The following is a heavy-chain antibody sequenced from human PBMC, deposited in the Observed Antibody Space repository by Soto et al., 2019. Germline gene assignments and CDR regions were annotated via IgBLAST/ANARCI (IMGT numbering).Heavy chain of an antibody. CDR3: ARGSGSCDY. J-gene: IGHJ4*02. CDR1: GGSISSGDYY. Sequence: PSETLSLTCTVSGGSISSGDYYWSWIRQPPGKGLEFLGYIYYTENTYYNPSLKSRVTISVDTSKNQFSLKLSSVTAADTAVYYCARGSGSCDYWGQGTLVTV. D-gene: IGHD2-15*01. V-gene: IGHV4-30-4*01. CDR2: IYYTENT.